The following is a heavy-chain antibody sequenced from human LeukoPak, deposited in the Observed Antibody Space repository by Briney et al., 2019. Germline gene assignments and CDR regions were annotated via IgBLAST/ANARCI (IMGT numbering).Heavy chain of an antibody. Sequence: SVKVSCKASGGTFSSYAISWVRQAPGQGLEWMGGIIPIFGTANYAQKLQGRVTMTTDTSTSTAYMELRSLRSDDTAVYYCARDSAGGSKRFDYWGQGTLVTVSS. J-gene: IGHJ4*02. D-gene: IGHD4-11*01. CDR3: ARDSAGGSKRFDY. CDR2: IIPIFGTA. CDR1: GGTFSSYA. V-gene: IGHV1-69*05.